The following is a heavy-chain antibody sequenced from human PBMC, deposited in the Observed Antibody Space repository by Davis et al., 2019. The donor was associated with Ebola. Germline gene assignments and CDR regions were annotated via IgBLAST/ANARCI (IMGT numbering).Heavy chain of an antibody. D-gene: IGHD4/OR15-4a*01. V-gene: IGHV1-69*04. Sequence: SVKVSCKASGGTFSSYAISWVRQAPGQGLEWMGRIIPILGIANYAQKLQGRVTMTEDTFTNTAYMELSRLTSEDTAVYYCSPDPVLTGKYVWGQGTLVIVSS. CDR1: GGTFSSYA. CDR2: IIPILGIA. J-gene: IGHJ4*02. CDR3: SPDPVLTGKYV.